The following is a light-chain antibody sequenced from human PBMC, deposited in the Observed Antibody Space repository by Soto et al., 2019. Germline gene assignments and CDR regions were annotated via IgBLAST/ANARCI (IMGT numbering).Light chain of an antibody. CDR3: AAWEDSLRAVV. CDR2: RNH. CDR1: GSNIGTYA. Sequence: QSVLTQSPSASATPGQRVTISCSGSGSNIGTYAVNWYQQLPGTAPTLLIFRNHQRPSGVPDRVSGSKSGTSASLAISGPQSEDEADYYCAAWEDSLRAVVFGGGTKLTVL. V-gene: IGLV1-44*01. J-gene: IGLJ2*01.